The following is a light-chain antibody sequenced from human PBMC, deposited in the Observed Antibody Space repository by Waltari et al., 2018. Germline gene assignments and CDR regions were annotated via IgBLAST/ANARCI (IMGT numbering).Light chain of an antibody. CDR2: DAS. CDR1: QSVSSY. V-gene: IGKV3-11*01. Sequence: EIVLTQSPATLSLSPGERATLSCRASQSVSSYVAWYQQKTGQAPRLLIYDASNRATGIPARFSGSGSGTDFTLTISSLEPEDFAVYYCQQRSNWPPTWTFGQGTKVEIK. J-gene: IGKJ1*01. CDR3: QQRSNWPPTWT.